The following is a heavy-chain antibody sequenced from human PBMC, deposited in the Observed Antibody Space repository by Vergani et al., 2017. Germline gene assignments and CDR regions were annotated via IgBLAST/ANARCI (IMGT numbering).Heavy chain of an antibody. Sequence: QVQVVQSGAEVKKSGASVKVSCKTSGYTFSNYYMHWVRQAPGQGLEWMGIINPSGGHTNYAQKFQGRVTMTRDTSTSTVYMKLSSLRSEHTAIYYCARGNYGILAGYRYWGQGTLVTVSA. CDR3: ARGNYGILAGYRY. CDR2: INPSGGHT. CDR1: GYTFSNYY. J-gene: IGHJ4*02. D-gene: IGHD3-9*01. V-gene: IGHV1-46*03.